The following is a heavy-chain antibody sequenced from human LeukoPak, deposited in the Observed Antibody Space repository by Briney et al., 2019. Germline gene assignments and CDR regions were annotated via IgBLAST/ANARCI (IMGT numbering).Heavy chain of an antibody. CDR2: VSYDGSKQ. Sequence: PGGSLRLSCAASGFSFSTYGMFWVRQAPGKGLEWVGVVSYDGSKQYYADSVKGRFTISRDNSKNTLYLQMDSLRAEDTAVYYCARRRRAVHINWFDPWGQGTLVTVSS. V-gene: IGHV3-33*01. CDR3: ARRRRAVHINWFDP. D-gene: IGHD4-17*01. CDR1: GFSFSTYG. J-gene: IGHJ5*02.